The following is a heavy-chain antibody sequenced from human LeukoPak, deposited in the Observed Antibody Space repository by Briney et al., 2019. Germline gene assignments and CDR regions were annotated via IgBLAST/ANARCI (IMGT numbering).Heavy chain of an antibody. CDR1: GYTFTGYY. J-gene: IGHJ4*02. D-gene: IGHD6-19*01. CDR2: INPNSGGT. V-gene: IGHV1-2*02. CDR3: ASEHHSGHSY. Sequence: ASVKVSCKASGYTFTGYYIHLVRQAPGQGLEWMGWINPNSGGTKYAQKFQGRVTITTDESTSTAYMELSSLRSEDTAVYYCASEHHSGHSYWGQGTLVTVSS.